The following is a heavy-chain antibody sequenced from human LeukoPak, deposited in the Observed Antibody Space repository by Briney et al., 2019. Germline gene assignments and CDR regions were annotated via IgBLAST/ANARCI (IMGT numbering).Heavy chain of an antibody. D-gene: IGHD2-21*02. CDR3: ASFSTDCCLDY. CDR2: IYYSGST. V-gene: IGHV4-59*01. J-gene: IGHJ4*02. Sequence: PSETLSLTCTVSGGSISSYYWSWIRQPPGKGLEWIGYIYYSGSTNYNPSLKSRVTISVDTSKNQFSLKLSSVTAADTAVDYCASFSTDCCLDYWGQGGLVTVSS. CDR1: GGSISSYY.